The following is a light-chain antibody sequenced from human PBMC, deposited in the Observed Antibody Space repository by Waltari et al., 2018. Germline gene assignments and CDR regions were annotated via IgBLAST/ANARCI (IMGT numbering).Light chain of an antibody. CDR1: SSDVGDYYF. V-gene: IGLV2-11*01. Sequence: QSALTQPRSVSGSPGQSVTISCPGISSDVGDYYFVSWYQHHPGKAPKLIIHDITQRPSGVPARFSGSKSGNTASLTISGLQAEDEADYYCCSYVGSHTNWVFGGGTKLTVL. CDR2: DIT. CDR3: CSYVGSHTNWV. J-gene: IGLJ3*02.